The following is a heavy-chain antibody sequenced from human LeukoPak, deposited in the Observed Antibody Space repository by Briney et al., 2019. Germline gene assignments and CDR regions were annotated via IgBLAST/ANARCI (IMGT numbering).Heavy chain of an antibody. CDR1: GYIHSSYE. Sequence: GLTLRLSRAASGYIHSSYEMNWVRQAPEKGLEWVSSISSSSSYIYYTDSVKGRFTISRDNAKNSLYLQKNSVRAEDSAVYYCARSLTIFGVVIPSFDYWGQGTLVTVSS. V-gene: IGHV3-21*01. J-gene: IGHJ4*02. CDR2: ISSSSSYI. D-gene: IGHD3-3*01. CDR3: ARSLTIFGVVIPSFDY.